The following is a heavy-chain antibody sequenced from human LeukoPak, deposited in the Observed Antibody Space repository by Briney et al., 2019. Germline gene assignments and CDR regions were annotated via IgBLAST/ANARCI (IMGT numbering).Heavy chain of an antibody. CDR2: IKQDGSEK. D-gene: IGHD1-26*01. CDR1: GFTFSSYW. CDR3: AIIVGANTFDY. Sequence: KTGGSLRLSCAASGFTFSSYWMSWVRQAPGKGLEWVANIKQDGSEKYYVDSVKGRFTISRDNAKNSLYLQMNSLRAEDTAVYYCAIIVGANTFDYWGQGTLVTVSS. J-gene: IGHJ4*02. V-gene: IGHV3-7*01.